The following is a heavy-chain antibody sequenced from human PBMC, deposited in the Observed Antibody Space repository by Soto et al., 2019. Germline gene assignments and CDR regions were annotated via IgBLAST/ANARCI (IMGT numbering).Heavy chain of an antibody. D-gene: IGHD2-2*01. CDR2: ISAYNGNT. CDR1: GYTFTSYG. V-gene: IGHV1-18*01. J-gene: IGHJ4*02. Sequence: QVQLVQSGAEVKKPGASVKVSCKASGYTFTSYGISWVRQAPGQGLEWMGWISAYNGNTNYAQKLQRRVTMTTDTTESTAYMEVSSMVTNDTALYYCARVVQAAMLDYWGQGTLFNVSS. CDR3: ARVVQAAMLDY.